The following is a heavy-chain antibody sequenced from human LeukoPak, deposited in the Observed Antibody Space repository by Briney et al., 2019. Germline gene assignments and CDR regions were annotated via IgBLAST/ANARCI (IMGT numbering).Heavy chain of an antibody. Sequence: SETLSLTCAVYGGSFSGYYWSWLRQPPGKGLEWIGEINHSGSTNYNPSLKSRVTISVDTSNNQFSLKLSSVTAADTAVYYCARDYENYFDYWGQGTLVTVSS. CDR3: ARDYENYFDY. J-gene: IGHJ4*02. CDR1: GGSFSGYY. V-gene: IGHV4-34*01. CDR2: INHSGST. D-gene: IGHD3-3*01.